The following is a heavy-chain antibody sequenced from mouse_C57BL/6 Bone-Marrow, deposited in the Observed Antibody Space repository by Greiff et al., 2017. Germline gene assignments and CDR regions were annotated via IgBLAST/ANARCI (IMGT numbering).Heavy chain of an antibody. CDR2: IYPRSGNT. V-gene: IGHV1-81*01. J-gene: IGHJ3*01. Sequence: VQLQQSGAELARPGASVKLSCKASGYTFTSYGISWVKQRPGQGLEWIGEIYPRSGNTYYNEKFKGKATLTADKSSSTAYMELRSLTSEDSAVYFCARWGVRRFAYWGQGTLVTVSA. CDR3: ARWGVRRFAY. D-gene: IGHD2-14*01. CDR1: GYTFTSYG.